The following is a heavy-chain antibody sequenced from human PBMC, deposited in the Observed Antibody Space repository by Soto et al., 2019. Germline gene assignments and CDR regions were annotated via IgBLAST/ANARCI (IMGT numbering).Heavy chain of an antibody. J-gene: IGHJ3*02. D-gene: IGHD3-22*01. CDR2: FDPEDGET. Sequence: ASVKVSCKVSGYTLTELSMHWVRQAPGKGPEWMGGFDPEDGETIYAQKFQGRVTMTEDTSTDTAYMELSSLRSEDTAVYYCATGTVGPDYYDSSGYYGAFDIWGQGTMVTVSS. CDR3: ATGTVGPDYYDSSGYYGAFDI. V-gene: IGHV1-24*01. CDR1: GYTLTELS.